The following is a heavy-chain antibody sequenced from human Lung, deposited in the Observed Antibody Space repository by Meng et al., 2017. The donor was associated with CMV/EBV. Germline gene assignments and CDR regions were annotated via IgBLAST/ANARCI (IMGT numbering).Heavy chain of an antibody. V-gene: IGHV3-74*01. J-gene: IGHJ3*02. CDR1: GINSNTYW. CDR2: IYSDGIST. CDR3: AREPGRGAFDS. D-gene: IGHD3-10*01. Sequence: GGSLGLXCAVSGINSNTYWMHWVRQVPGKGLVWLSRIYSDGISTRYADSVKGRFTISRDNTKSTLYLQMNGLRAEDTAVYYCAREPGRGAFDSGGQGTMVTVSS.